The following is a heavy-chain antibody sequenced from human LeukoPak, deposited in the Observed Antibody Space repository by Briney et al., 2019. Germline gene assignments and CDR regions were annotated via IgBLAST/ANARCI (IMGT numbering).Heavy chain of an antibody. CDR3: ARGIVGAAYYYYYMDV. J-gene: IGHJ6*03. D-gene: IGHD1-26*01. Sequence: PSETLSLTCTVSGGSISSYYWSWIRQPPGKGLEWIGYIYYSGSTNYNPSPKSRVTIPVDTSKNQFSLKLSSVTAADTAVYYCARGIVGAAYYYYYMDVWGKGTTVTISS. CDR1: GGSISSYY. V-gene: IGHV4-59*01. CDR2: IYYSGST.